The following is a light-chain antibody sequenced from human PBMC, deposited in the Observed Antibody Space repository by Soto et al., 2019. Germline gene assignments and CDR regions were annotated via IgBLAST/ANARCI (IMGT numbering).Light chain of an antibody. CDR2: DVS. J-gene: IGKJ1*01. V-gene: IGKV3-20*01. CDR3: QQYGSSPT. CDR1: QSVSSNY. Sequence: ETVLTQSPGTLSLSPGERATLSCRSSQSVSSNYLAWYQQKPGQAPRLLIYDVSSRATGIPDRFSGSGSGTDFTLIISRLEPQDFAMYYCQQYGSSPTFGQGTKVEI.